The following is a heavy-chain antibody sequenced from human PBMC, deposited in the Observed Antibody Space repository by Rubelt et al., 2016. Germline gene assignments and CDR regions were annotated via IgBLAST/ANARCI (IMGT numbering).Heavy chain of an antibody. Sequence: QVQLVQSGAEVKKPGSSVKVSCKASGGTFSRYAINWVRQAPGQGLEWMGRIHPNSGGTNYAQKFQGRVTMTRNTSVSTAYRELSSLRSEDTAVYYCSRGYYYGSGDWGQGTLVTVSS. D-gene: IGHD3-10*01. J-gene: IGHJ4*02. V-gene: IGHV1-8*01. CDR1: GGTFSRYA. CDR2: IHPNSGGT. CDR3: SRGYYYGSGD.